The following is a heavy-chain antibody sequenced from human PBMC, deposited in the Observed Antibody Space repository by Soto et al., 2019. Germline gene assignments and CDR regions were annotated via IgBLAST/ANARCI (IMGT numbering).Heavy chain of an antibody. CDR2: IFSNDEK. D-gene: IGHD3-9*01. J-gene: IGHJ4*02. V-gene: IGHV2-26*01. CDR3: ARINDILTGFDY. CDR1: GFSLSNARMG. Sequence: SGPTLVNPTETLTLTCTVSGFSLSNARMGVSWIRQPPGKALEWLAHIFSNDEKSYSTSLKSRFTISKDTSKSQVVLTMTNLDPVDTATYYCARINDILTGFDYWGQGTLVTVS.